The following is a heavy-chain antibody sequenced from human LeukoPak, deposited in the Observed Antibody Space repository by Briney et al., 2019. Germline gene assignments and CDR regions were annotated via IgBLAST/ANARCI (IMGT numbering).Heavy chain of an antibody. CDR2: ISGSGGST. CDR3: AKDDCDGSCGNYYYGMDV. J-gene: IGHJ6*02. CDR1: GFTFSSYA. V-gene: IGHV3-23*01. Sequence: GGSLRLSCAASGFTFSSYAMSWVRQAPGKGLEWVSAISGSGGSTYYADSVKGRFTISRDDSKNTLYLQMNSLRAEDTAVYYCAKDDCDGSCGNYYYGMDVWGQGTTVTVSS. D-gene: IGHD2-15*01.